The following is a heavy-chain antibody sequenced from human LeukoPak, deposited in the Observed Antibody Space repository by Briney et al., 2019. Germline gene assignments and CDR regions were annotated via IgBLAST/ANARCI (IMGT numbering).Heavy chain of an antibody. CDR1: GGSISGYY. D-gene: IGHD6-13*01. Sequence: SETLSLTCSVSGGSISGYYWSWIRQPPGKGLEYIGHIFYSGNTNYNPSLKSRVTMSVDTSKNQFSLKLSSVTAADTAVYYCARGAAGTRDYWGQGTLVTVSS. CDR2: IFYSGNT. CDR3: ARGAAGTRDY. V-gene: IGHV4-59*01. J-gene: IGHJ4*02.